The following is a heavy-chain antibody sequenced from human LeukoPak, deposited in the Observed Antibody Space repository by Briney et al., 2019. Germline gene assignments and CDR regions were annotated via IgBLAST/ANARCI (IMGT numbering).Heavy chain of an antibody. CDR2: INPNSGGT. Sequence: ASVKVSCKASGYTFTGYYMHWVRQAPGQGLDWMGWINPNSGGTNYAQKFQGRVTMTRDRSINTAYMELSRLGSDDTAVYFCARGDVVVPAATEYYFDYWGQGTLVTVSS. D-gene: IGHD2-2*01. CDR3: ARGDVVVPAATEYYFDY. CDR1: GYTFTGYY. J-gene: IGHJ4*02. V-gene: IGHV1-2*02.